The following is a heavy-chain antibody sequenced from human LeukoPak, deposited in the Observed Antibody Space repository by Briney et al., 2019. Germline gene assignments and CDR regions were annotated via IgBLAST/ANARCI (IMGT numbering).Heavy chain of an antibody. V-gene: IGHV3-48*04. CDR3: ARGSMIETEAFDY. CDR2: ISSFSGTI. CDR1: GFTFSSYG. J-gene: IGHJ4*02. D-gene: IGHD3-16*01. Sequence: PGGSLRLSCAASGFTFSSYGMSWVRQAPGKGLEWVSYISSFSGTINYADSVKGRFTISRDNAKNSLYLQMNSLRAEDTAVYYCARGSMIETEAFDYWGQGTLVTVSS.